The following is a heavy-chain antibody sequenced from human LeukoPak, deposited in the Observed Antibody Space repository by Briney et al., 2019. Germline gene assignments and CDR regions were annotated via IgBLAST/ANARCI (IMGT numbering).Heavy chain of an antibody. CDR1: GFTFSSYG. D-gene: IGHD2-2*01. CDR3: AKEYGIVVVPAAITGFDP. J-gene: IGHJ5*02. Sequence: GGSLRLSCAASGFTFSSYGMHWVRQAPGKGLEWVAVISYDGSNKYYADSVRGRFTISRENSKNTLYLQMNSLRAEDTAVYYCAKEYGIVVVPAAITGFDPWGQGTLVTVSS. CDR2: ISYDGSNK. V-gene: IGHV3-30*18.